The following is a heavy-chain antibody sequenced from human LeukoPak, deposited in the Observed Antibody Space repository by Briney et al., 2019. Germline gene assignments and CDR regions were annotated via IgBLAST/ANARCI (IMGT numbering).Heavy chain of an antibody. CDR2: ISGSGGST. CDR3: AKVGSSSVYYYYYMDV. CDR1: GFTFSSYA. Sequence: GGSLRLSCAASGFTFSSYAMSWVRQAPGKRLEWVSAISGSGGSTYYADSVKGRFTISRDDSKNTLYLQMNSLRAEDTAVYYCAKVGSSSVYYYYYMDVWGKGTTVTVSS. J-gene: IGHJ6*03. D-gene: IGHD6-6*01. V-gene: IGHV3-23*01.